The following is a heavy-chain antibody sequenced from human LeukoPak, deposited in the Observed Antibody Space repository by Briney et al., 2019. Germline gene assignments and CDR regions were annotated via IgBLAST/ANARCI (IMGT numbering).Heavy chain of an antibody. D-gene: IGHD3-3*01. CDR3: ARGTGKLRFLEWFYDY. CDR2: ISSSSSTI. CDR1: GFTFSDYY. J-gene: IGHJ4*02. V-gene: IGHV3-11*04. Sequence: GGSLRLSCAASGFTFSDYYMSWIRQAPGKGLEWVSYISSSSSTIYYADSVKGRFTISRDNAKNSLYLQMNSLRAEDTAVYYCARGTGKLRFLEWFYDYWGQGTLVTVSS.